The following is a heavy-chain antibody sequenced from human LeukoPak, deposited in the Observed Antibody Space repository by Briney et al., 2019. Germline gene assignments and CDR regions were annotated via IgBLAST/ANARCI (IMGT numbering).Heavy chain of an antibody. V-gene: IGHV4-34*01. CDR3: ARFLPRYGKGLDY. CDR1: GGSFSGYY. CDR2: INHSGST. J-gene: IGHJ4*02. Sequence: SETLSLTCAVYGGSFSGYYWSWIRQPPGKGLEWIGEINHSGSTNYNPSLKGRVTISVDTSKNQFSLKLSSVTAADTAVYYCARFLPRYGKGLDYWGQGTLVTVSS. D-gene: IGHD4-17*01.